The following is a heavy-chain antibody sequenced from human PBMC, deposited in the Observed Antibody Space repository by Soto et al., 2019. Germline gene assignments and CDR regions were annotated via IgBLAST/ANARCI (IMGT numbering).Heavy chain of an antibody. CDR3: VKDRLERGYGAYSWYFDL. CDR2: ISYAGSNK. V-gene: IGHV3-30*18. D-gene: IGHD4-17*01. Sequence: QVQLVESGGGVVQPGRSLRLSCAASGFTFSNYGLHWVRQAAGKGLEWVAFISYAGSNKYYGDSVKGRFTISRDNSKNTLYLQMNSLRAEETAMYYCVKDRLERGYGAYSWYFDLWGRGTLVTVSS. J-gene: IGHJ2*01. CDR1: GFTFSNYG.